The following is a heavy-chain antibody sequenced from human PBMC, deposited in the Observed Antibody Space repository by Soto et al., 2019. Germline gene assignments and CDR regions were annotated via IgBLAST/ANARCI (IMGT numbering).Heavy chain of an antibody. V-gene: IGHV1-69*13. D-gene: IGHD2-21*02. CDR3: ARGPIPYCGGDCYSQAFDI. CDR2: IIPIFGTA. Sequence: SVKVSCKASEGTFSSYAISWVRQAPGQGLEWMGGIIPIFGTANYAQKFQGRVTITADESTSTAYMELSSLRSEDTAVYYCARGPIPYCGGDCYSQAFDIWGQGTMVTVSS. CDR1: EGTFSSYA. J-gene: IGHJ3*02.